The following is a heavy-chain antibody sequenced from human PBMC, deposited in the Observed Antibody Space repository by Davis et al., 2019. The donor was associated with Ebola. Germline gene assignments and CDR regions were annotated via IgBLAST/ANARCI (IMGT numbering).Heavy chain of an antibody. CDR2: MDPNSVNT. CDR3: ARRVGGVIAARPFDY. Sequence: ASVQVSCTASRYTFTSYGINWVRQATGQGPEWLGWMDPNSVNTGYAQKFRGRVTMTRNTSISTAYMELSSLRSEDTAVYYWARRVGGVIAARPFDYWGQGTLVTVSS. CDR1: RYTFTSYG. D-gene: IGHD6-6*01. V-gene: IGHV1-8*02. J-gene: IGHJ4*02.